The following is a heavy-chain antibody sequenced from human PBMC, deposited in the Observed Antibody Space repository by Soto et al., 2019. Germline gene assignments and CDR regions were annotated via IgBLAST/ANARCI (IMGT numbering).Heavy chain of an antibody. CDR3: ARVTLKAGNWFDP. CDR1: GYTFTDYF. V-gene: IGHV1-2*02. Sequence: GASVKVSCKASGYTFTDYFIHWVRQAPGQGFEWMGWINPKSRGTTYAQKFQGRVTMTRDTSNSTAYMELRGLRSDDTAIYYCARVTLKAGNWFDPWGQGTLVTAPQ. J-gene: IGHJ5*02. CDR2: INPKSRGT.